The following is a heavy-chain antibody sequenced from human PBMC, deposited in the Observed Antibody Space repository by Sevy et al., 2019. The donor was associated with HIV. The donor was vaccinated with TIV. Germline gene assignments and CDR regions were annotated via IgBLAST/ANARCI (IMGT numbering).Heavy chain of an antibody. D-gene: IGHD3-3*01. CDR1: GFTFSSYW. V-gene: IGHV3-7*01. J-gene: IGHJ5*02. CDR2: IKQDGSEK. Sequence: GGSLRLSCAASGFTFSSYWMSWVRQAPGKGLEWVANIKQDGSEKYYVDSVKGRFTISRDNAKNSLYLQMNSLRAEDTAVYYCATVVEGYDFWSGYSTKGWFDPWGQGTLVTVSS. CDR3: ATVVEGYDFWSGYSTKGWFDP.